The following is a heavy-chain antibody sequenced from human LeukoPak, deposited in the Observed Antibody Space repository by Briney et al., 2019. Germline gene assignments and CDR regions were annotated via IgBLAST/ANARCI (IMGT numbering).Heavy chain of an antibody. D-gene: IGHD3/OR15-3a*01. Sequence: PGGSLRLSCVASEFSFSNYWMHWVRQAPGKGLVWVSRINSDGSSTSYADSVKGRFTISRDNAKNTLYLQMNSLRAEDTAVYYCARGGQTFDYWGQGTLVTVSS. J-gene: IGHJ4*02. CDR3: ARGGQTFDY. CDR2: INSDGSST. V-gene: IGHV3-74*01. CDR1: EFSFSNYW.